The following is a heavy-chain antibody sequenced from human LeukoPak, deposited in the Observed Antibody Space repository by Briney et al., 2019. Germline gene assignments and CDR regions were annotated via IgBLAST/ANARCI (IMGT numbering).Heavy chain of an antibody. CDR2: ISSTNAI. V-gene: IGHV3-69-1*02. D-gene: IGHD1-26*01. CDR1: GLTFANYA. J-gene: IGHJ4*02. CDR3: ARDDKWAFDY. Sequence: GGSLRLSSAGSGLTFANYALNWFRHTPGKGLEWLSYISSTNAIYYADSVKGRFTISRDNAKKLLFLQMNGLRAEDTAIYYCARDDKWAFDYWGQGTLVTVSS.